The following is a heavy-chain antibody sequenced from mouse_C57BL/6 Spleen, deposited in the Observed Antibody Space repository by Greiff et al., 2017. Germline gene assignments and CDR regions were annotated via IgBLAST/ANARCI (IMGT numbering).Heavy chain of an antibody. D-gene: IGHD1-1*01. CDR2: IYPGSGST. CDR1: GYTFTSYW. Sequence: QVQLQQPGAELVKPGASVKMSCKASGYTFTSYWITWVKQRPGQGLEWIGDIYPGSGSTNYNEKFKSKATLTVDTSSSTAYMQLSSLTSEDSAVYYCARSYYYGSNPFAYWGQGTLVTVSA. V-gene: IGHV1-55*01. J-gene: IGHJ3*01. CDR3: ARSYYYGSNPFAY.